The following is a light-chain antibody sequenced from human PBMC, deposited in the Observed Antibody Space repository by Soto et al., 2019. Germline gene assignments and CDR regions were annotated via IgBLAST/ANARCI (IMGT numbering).Light chain of an antibody. CDR1: SSDVGTYNL. V-gene: IGLV2-23*01. CDR3: TSFARGSTLV. Sequence: QSALTQPAAVSGSPGQSITISCTGTSSDVGTYNLVSWYQQYPGKAPKLMIYATSKRPSGVSNRFSGSKSGDTASLTISGLQAEDEADYYCTSFARGSTLVFGGGPKVTVL. J-gene: IGLJ3*02. CDR2: ATS.